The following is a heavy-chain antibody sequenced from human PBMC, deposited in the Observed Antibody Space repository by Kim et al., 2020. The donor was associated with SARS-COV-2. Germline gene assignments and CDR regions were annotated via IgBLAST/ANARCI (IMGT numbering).Heavy chain of an antibody. J-gene: IGHJ6*01. D-gene: IGHD3-10*01. CDR3: AREMGVILWFGVLNYGM. CDR1: GFTFSSYG. Sequence: GGSLRLSCAASGFTFSSYGMHWVRQAPGKGLEWVAVISYDGSNKYYADSVKGRFTISRDSSKNTLYLQMTSLRAEDTAVYYCAREMGVILWFGVLNYGM. V-gene: IGHV3-33*05. CDR2: ISYDGSNK.